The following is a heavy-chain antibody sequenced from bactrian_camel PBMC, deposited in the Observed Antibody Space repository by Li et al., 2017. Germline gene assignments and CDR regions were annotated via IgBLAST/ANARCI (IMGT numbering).Heavy chain of an antibody. V-gene: IGHV3S60*01. D-gene: IGHD6*01. CDR3: ATSWYVPYDR. CDR2: ISSDGTT. CDR1: GFTFDEPA. J-gene: IGHJ4*01. Sequence: HVQLVESGVSSVQAGGSLRLSCTGSGFTFDEPAKRWYRQVPGNECELISSISSDGTTYYSDSVKGRFTISQGTAKTTVYLQMDNLKPEDTAVYYCATSWYVPYDRWGQGTQVTVS.